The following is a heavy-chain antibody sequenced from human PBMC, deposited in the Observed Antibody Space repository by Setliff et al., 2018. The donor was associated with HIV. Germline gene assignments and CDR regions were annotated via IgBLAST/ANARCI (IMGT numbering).Heavy chain of an antibody. CDR3: ARDQDHHFDSRGQVDFDL. V-gene: IGHV4-4*07. CDR2: IYSSGST. Sequence: PSETLSLTCTVSGGSFSTYYWSWIRQPAGKGLEWIGRIYSSGSTNYNPSLESRVTISVDTSKNQFSLKLNSVTAADTAVYYCARDQDHHFDSRGQVDFDLWGRGTLVTVSS. D-gene: IGHD3-22*01. CDR1: GGSFSTYY. J-gene: IGHJ2*01.